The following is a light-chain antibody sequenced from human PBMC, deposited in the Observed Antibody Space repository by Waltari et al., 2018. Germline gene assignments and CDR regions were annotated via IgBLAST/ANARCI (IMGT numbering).Light chain of an antibody. CDR2: AAS. J-gene: IGKJ4*01. V-gene: IGKV1-12*01. Sequence: DIQMSQSHSSVSASVGDRVTITCRASQGISSWLAWYPQKPGRAPKLLIYAASSLQSGVPSRFSGSGSGTDFTLTISSLQPEDFATYYCQQANSFPLTFGGGTKVEIK. CDR3: QQANSFPLT. CDR1: QGISSW.